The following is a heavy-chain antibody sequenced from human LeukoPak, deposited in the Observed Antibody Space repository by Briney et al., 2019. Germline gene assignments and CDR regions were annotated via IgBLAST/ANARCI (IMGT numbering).Heavy chain of an antibody. CDR3: ARKTPRNYPYDY. V-gene: IGHV3-23*01. CDR1: GFTFSSSA. D-gene: IGHD5-24*01. J-gene: IGHJ4*02. Sequence: PGGSLRLSCAASGFTFSSSAMNWVRQAPGKGLEWVSASGTAGDTYYADSVKGRFTISRDDSKNTLYLQMTSLRADDTAVYYCARKTPRNYPYDYWGQGTLVTVSP. CDR2: SGTAGDT.